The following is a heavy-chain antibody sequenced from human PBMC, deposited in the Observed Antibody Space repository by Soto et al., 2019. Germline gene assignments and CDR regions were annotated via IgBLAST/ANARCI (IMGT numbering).Heavy chain of an antibody. CDR3: ARGPPRDIVVVPAALEFDY. Sequence: ASVKVSCKASGYTFTGYYMHWVRQAPGQGLEWMGWINPNSGGTNYAQKFQGWVTMTRDTSISTAYMELSRLRSDDTAVYYCARGPPRDIVVVPAALEFDYWGQGTLVTVS. D-gene: IGHD2-2*01. J-gene: IGHJ4*02. CDR2: INPNSGGT. V-gene: IGHV1-2*04. CDR1: GYTFTGYY.